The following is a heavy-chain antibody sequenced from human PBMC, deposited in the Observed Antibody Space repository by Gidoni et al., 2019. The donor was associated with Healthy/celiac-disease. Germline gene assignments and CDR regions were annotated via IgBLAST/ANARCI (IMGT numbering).Heavy chain of an antibody. CDR3: TTYGSGSYYNSFAFDI. J-gene: IGHJ3*02. Sequence: EVQLLEPGEGLVKPGGSLVLSSAASVSTFTNSWFSWVRQAPGKELEWVCRIKSKTDGGTTDYAAPVKGRFTISRDDSKNTLYLQMNSLKTEDTAVYYCTTYGSGSYYNSFAFDIWGQGTMVTVSS. D-gene: IGHD3-10*01. V-gene: IGHV3-15*01. CDR1: VSTFTNSW. CDR2: IKSKTDGGTT.